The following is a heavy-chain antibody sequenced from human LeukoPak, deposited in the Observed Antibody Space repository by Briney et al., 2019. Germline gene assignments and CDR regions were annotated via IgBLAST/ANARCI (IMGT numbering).Heavy chain of an antibody. D-gene: IGHD3-22*01. V-gene: IGHV3-33*06. CDR1: GFTFSSYG. J-gene: IGHJ4*02. CDR3: AKDSGRDYYDSSGYYYPFDY. Sequence: PGGSLRLSCAASGFTFSSYGMHWVRQAPGKGLEWVAVIWYDGSNKYYADSVKGRFTISRDNSKNTLYLQMNSLRAEDTAVYYCAKDSGRDYYDSSGYYYPFDYWGQGTLVTVSS. CDR2: IWYDGSNK.